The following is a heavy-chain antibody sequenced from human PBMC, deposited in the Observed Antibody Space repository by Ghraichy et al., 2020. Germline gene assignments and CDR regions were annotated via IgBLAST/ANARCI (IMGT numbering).Heavy chain of an antibody. CDR3: ASGDGIAALPRYYYYYYGMDV. CDR2: IYYSGST. D-gene: IGHD6-6*01. V-gene: IGHV4-39*01. Sequence: SETLSLTCTVSGGSISSSSYYWGWIRQPPGKGLEWIGSIYYSGSTYYNPSLKSRVTISVDTSKNQFSLKLSSVTAADTAVYYCASGDGIAALPRYYYYYYGMDVWGQGTTVTVSS. CDR1: GGSISSSSYY. J-gene: IGHJ6*02.